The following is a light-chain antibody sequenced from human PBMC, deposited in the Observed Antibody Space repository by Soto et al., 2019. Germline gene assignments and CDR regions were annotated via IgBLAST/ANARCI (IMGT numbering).Light chain of an antibody. Sequence: QSVLTQPHSVSGSPGQSVTISCTGTSSDVGGYNYVSWYQQHPGKAPKPMIYDVSKRPSGVPDRFSGSKSGNTAYLTISGLQAVDESDYYCCSYAGSYAWVFGGGTKLAVL. CDR3: CSYAGSYAWV. CDR2: DVS. CDR1: SSDVGGYNY. V-gene: IGLV2-11*01. J-gene: IGLJ3*02.